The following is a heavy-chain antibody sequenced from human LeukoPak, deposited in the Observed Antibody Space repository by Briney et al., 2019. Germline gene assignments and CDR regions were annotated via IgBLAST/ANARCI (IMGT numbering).Heavy chain of an antibody. J-gene: IGHJ4*02. CDR2: INSDGSST. CDR1: GFTFSSYW. CDR3: AREGAVAGTDY. Sequence: GGSLRPSCAASGFTFSSYWMHWVRQAPGKGLVWVSRINSDGSSTSYADSVKGRFTISRDNAKNTLYLQMNSLRAEDTAVYYCAREGAVAGTDYWGQGTLVTVSS. V-gene: IGHV3-74*01. D-gene: IGHD6-19*01.